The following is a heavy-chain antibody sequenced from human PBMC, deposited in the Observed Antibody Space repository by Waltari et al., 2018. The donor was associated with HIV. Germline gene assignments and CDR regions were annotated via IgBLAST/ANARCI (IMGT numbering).Heavy chain of an antibody. V-gene: IGHV3-23*01. J-gene: IGHJ3*02. D-gene: IGHD3-22*01. Sequence: EVQLLESGGGLVQPGGSLRLSCAASGFTFSNYAMSWVRQAPGKGLEWVSGISGSDGSTYYADSVKGRFTISRDNSKNTLYLQMNSLRAEDTAVYYCAKVQTYYYDSSSLLDIWGQGTVVTVS. CDR1: GFTFSNYA. CDR2: ISGSDGST. CDR3: AKVQTYYYDSSSLLDI.